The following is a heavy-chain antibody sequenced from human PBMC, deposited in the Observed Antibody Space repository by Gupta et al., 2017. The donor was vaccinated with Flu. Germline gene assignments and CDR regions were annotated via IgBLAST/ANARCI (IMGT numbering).Heavy chain of an antibody. V-gene: IGHV3-53*01. CDR2: VFTSGLS. Sequence: LSCAASGFSVGAYYSTWVRQAPGKGLEWVSTVFTSGLSHYADSVKGRFTISRDTYKNTLFLQTSDLRVDDTAVYYCVRDVNDWLYPWGQGAPVTVSS. J-gene: IGHJ5*02. CDR1: GFSVGAYY. CDR3: VRDVNDWLYP.